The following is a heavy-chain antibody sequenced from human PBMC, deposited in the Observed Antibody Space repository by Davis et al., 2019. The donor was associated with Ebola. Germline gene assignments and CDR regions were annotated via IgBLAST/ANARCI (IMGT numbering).Heavy chain of an antibody. V-gene: IGHV1-3*01. D-gene: IGHD1-1*01. Sequence: AASVKVSCKASGYTFTSYAMHWVRQAPGQRLEWMGWINAGNGSTNYSQKFQGGVTITRDTSASTAYMELSSLRSEDTAVYYCARGPTTGTTKALSKNWFDPWGQGTLVTVSS. J-gene: IGHJ5*02. CDR1: GYTFTSYA. CDR2: INAGNGST. CDR3: ARGPTTGTTKALSKNWFDP.